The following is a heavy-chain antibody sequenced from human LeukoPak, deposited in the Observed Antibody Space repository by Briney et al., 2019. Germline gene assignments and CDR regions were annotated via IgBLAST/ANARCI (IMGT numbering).Heavy chain of an antibody. CDR1: GFTFSIYW. CDR2: IDSDGRTT. Sequence: SGGSLRLSCAASGFTFSIYWMYWVRQAPGKGLVWVSRIDSDGRTTDYADSLRGRFIISRDNSKNTLYLQMNSLKADGTAIYYCVVASDALDLWGQGTTVTVSS. V-gene: IGHV3-74*01. CDR3: VVASDALDL. D-gene: IGHD5-12*01. J-gene: IGHJ3*01.